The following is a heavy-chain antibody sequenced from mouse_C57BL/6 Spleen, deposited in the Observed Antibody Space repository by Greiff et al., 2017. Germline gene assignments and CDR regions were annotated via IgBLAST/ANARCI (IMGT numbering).Heavy chain of an antibody. J-gene: IGHJ3*01. CDR3: ARGNYGNPFAY. D-gene: IGHD2-1*01. CDR1: GYTFTDYN. V-gene: IGHV1-22*01. Sequence: EVKLLESGPELVKPGASVKMSCKASGYTFTDYNMHWVKQSHGKSLEWIGYINPNNGGTSYNQKFKGKATLTVNKSSSTAYMELRSLTSEDSAVYYCARGNYGNPFAYWGQGTLVTVSA. CDR2: INPNNGGT.